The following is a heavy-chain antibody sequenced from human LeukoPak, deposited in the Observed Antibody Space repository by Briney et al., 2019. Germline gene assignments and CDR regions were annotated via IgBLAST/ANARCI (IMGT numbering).Heavy chain of an antibody. Sequence: GESLKISCKGSGYSSTSYWIGWVRQMPGKGLEWMGIIYPGDSDTRYSPSFQGQVTISVDKSTSTAYLQWSSLKASDNAMYYCARQSTVTEDIWGQGTMVTVSS. CDR2: IYPGDSDT. V-gene: IGHV5-51*01. CDR1: GYSSTSYW. CDR3: ARQSTVTEDI. D-gene: IGHD4-17*01. J-gene: IGHJ3*02.